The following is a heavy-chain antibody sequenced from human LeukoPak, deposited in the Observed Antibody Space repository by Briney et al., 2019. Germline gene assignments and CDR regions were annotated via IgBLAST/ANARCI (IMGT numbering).Heavy chain of an antibody. D-gene: IGHD5-12*01. J-gene: IGHJ6*03. V-gene: IGHV1-2*02. CDR1: GYTFTGYY. CDR3: ARGPLVATTVGYYYYYMDV. Sequence: ASVTVSFKASGYTFTGYYMHWVRQAPGQGLEWMGWINPNSGGTNYAQKLQGRVTMTRDTAISTAYMELSRLRSDDTAVYYCARGPLVATTVGYYYYYMDVWGKGTTVTISS. CDR2: INPNSGGT.